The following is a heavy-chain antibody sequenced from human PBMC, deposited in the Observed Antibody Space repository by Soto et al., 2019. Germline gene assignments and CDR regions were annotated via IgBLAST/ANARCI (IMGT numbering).Heavy chain of an antibody. Sequence: PGGSLRLSGAASGFTFSSYSISWVRQAPWKGLEWVSAISGSGGSTYYADSVKGRFTISRDNSKNTLYLQMNSLRAEDTAVYYCAKGIAVDKPFDYWGQGTLVTFSS. CDR1: GFTFSSYS. CDR2: ISGSGGST. D-gene: IGHD6-19*01. V-gene: IGHV3-23*01. CDR3: AKGIAVDKPFDY. J-gene: IGHJ4*02.